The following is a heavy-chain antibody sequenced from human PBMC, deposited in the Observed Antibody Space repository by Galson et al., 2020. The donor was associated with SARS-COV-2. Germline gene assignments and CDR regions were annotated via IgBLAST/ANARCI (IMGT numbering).Heavy chain of an antibody. CDR1: GFMFSDYA. CDR2: ISPNGATS. J-gene: IGHJ4*02. Sequence: GGSLRLSCSTSGFMFSDYAMHWVRQAPGKGLEYVSAISPNGATSFYADSVDGRFTMSRDNSRNIFYLHMTGLRLDDTAVYYCLSYSSTRHNFWGQGTLVTVSS. D-gene: IGHD6-19*01. V-gene: IGHV3-64D*09. CDR3: LSYSSTRHNF.